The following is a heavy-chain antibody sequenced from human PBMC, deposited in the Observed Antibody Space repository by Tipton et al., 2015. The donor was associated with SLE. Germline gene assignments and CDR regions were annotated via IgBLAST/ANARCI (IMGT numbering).Heavy chain of an antibody. Sequence: SLRLSCAASGFPFDDYAMHWVRQAPGKGLEWVSGISWNGDTIAYADSVKGRFTISRDSSNNTLYLEMNSLRAEDTAVYYCARERVGFDCWGQGTLVTVSS. V-gene: IGHV3-9*01. CDR1: GFPFDDYA. D-gene: IGHD5-24*01. CDR3: ARERVGFDC. J-gene: IGHJ4*02. CDR2: ISWNGDTI.